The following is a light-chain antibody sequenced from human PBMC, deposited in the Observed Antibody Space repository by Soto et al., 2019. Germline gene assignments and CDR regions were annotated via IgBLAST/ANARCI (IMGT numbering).Light chain of an antibody. CDR1: SSDVGSYNL. CDR2: EVS. CDR3: CSYAGSSTFGVV. Sequence: QSVLTQPASVSGSPGQSITISCTGTSSDVGSYNLVSWYQQHPGKAPKLMIYEVSKWPSGVSNRFSGFKSGNTASLTISGLQAEDEADYYCCSYAGSSTFGVVFGGGTKLTVL. V-gene: IGLV2-23*02. J-gene: IGLJ2*01.